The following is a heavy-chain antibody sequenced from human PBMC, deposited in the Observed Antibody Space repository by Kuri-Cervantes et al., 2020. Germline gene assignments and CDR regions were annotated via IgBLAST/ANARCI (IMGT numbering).Heavy chain of an antibody. CDR2: ISYDGSNK. D-gene: IGHD2-15*01. Sequence: GESLKISCAASGFTFSSYAMHWVRQAPGKGLEWVAVISYDGSNKYYADSVKGRFTISRDNSKNTLYLQMNSLRAEDTAVYYCARRRVGASLHYYYYGMDVWGQGTTVTVSS. J-gene: IGHJ6*02. CDR3: ARRRVGASLHYYYYGMDV. V-gene: IGHV3-30-3*01. CDR1: GFTFSSYA.